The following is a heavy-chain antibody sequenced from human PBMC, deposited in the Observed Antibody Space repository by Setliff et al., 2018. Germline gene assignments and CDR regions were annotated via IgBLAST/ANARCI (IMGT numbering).Heavy chain of an antibody. CDR2: INPSGGST. J-gene: IGHJ3*02. CDR3: ARDLPLYYYDSSGQRGRAFDI. V-gene: IGHV1-46*01. CDR1: GYTFTSYY. D-gene: IGHD3-22*01. Sequence: GASVKVSCKASGYTFTSYYMHWVRQAPGQGLEWMGIINPSGGSTSYAQKFQGRVTTTRDTSTSTVYMELSSLRSEDTAVYYCARDLPLYYYDSSGQRGRAFDIWGQGTMVTVSS.